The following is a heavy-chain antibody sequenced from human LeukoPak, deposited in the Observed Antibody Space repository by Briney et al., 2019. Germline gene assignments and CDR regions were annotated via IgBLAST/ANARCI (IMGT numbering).Heavy chain of an antibody. CDR3: ARDLFSGSYQEDF. V-gene: IGHV3-7*01. CDR1: GFTFGDYA. J-gene: IGHJ4*02. D-gene: IGHD1-26*01. CDR2: IKYDGSGK. Sequence: GGSLRLSCTASGFTFGDYAMSWFRQAPGKGLEWVANIKYDGSGKYYADSVKGRFTISRDDAKNSLYLEMNRLRVEDTAVYYCARDLFSGSYQEDFWGQGTLVTVSS.